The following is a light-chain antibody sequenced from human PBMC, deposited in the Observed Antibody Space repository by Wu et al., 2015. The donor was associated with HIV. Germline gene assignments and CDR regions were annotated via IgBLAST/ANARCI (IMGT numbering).Light chain of an antibody. CDR1: QSVSSN. CDR2: GAS. V-gene: IGKV3-15*01. J-gene: IGKJ2*03. CDR3: QQYNNWPPYS. Sequence: EIVMTQSPATLSVSPGERATLSCRASQSVSSNLAWYQQKPGQAPRLLIYGASTRATGIPARFSGSGSGTEFTLTISSLQSEDFAVYYCQQYNNWPPYS.